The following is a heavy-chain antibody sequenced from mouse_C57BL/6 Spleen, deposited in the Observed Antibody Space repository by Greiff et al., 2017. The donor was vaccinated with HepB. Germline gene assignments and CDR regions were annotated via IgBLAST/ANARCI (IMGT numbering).Heavy chain of an antibody. CDR2: ISDGGSYT. CDR3: ARDTEGDYAMDY. J-gene: IGHJ4*01. Sequence: EVQLVESGGGLVKPGGSLKLSCAASGFTFSSYAMSWVRQTPEKRLEWVATISDGGSYTYYPDNVKGRFTISRDNAKNNLYLQMSHLKSEDTAMYYCARDTEGDYAMDYWGQGTSVTVSS. CDR1: GFTFSSYA. V-gene: IGHV5-4*01.